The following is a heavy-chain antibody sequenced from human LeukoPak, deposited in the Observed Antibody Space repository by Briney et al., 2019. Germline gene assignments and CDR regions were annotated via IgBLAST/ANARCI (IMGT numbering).Heavy chain of an antibody. D-gene: IGHD2-2*02. J-gene: IGHJ4*02. CDR3: ARDTIVVPAAIVSL. CDR1: GGSISSGSYY. Sequence: SQTLSLTCTVSGGSISSGSYYWSWIRQPAGEGLEWIGRIYTSGSTNYNPSLKSRVTISVDTSKNQFSLKLSSVTAADTAVYYCARDTIVVPAAIVSLWGQGTLVTVSS. CDR2: IYTSGST. V-gene: IGHV4-61*02.